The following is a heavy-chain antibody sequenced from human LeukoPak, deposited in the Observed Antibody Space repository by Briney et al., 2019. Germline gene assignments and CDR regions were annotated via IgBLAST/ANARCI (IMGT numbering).Heavy chain of an antibody. CDR2: IYYSGST. Sequence: SETLSLTCTVSEVSLTSYYCSSVRQPPGKGLEWIGYIYYSGSTNYNPSLKSRVTISVDTSKNQFSLKLSSVTAADTAVYYCAFAHLTYSSSCGRYYYYGMDVWGQGTTVTVSS. J-gene: IGHJ6*02. CDR3: AFAHLTYSSSCGRYYYYGMDV. V-gene: IGHV4-59*01. CDR1: EVSLTSYY. D-gene: IGHD6-13*01.